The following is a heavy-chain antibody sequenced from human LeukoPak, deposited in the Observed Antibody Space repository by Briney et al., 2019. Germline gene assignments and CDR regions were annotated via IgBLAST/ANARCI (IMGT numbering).Heavy chain of an antibody. CDR2: INSDGSST. D-gene: IGHD1-26*01. J-gene: IGHJ4*02. CDR1: GLSFGFYA. Sequence: GGSLRLSCAASGLSFGFYAMSWVRQAPGKGLVWVSRINSDGSSTSYADSVKGRFTISRDNAKNTLYLQMNSLRAEDTAVYYCARGEEGATELSDYWGQGTLVTVSS. V-gene: IGHV3-74*01. CDR3: ARGEEGATELSDY.